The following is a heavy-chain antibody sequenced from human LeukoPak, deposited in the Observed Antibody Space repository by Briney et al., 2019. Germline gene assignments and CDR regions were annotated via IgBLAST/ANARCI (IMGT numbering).Heavy chain of an antibody. CDR2: IYTSGST. D-gene: IGHD2-2*01. V-gene: IGHV4-61*02. Sequence: PSQTLSLTCTVSGGSISSGSYYWSWIRQPAGKGLEWIGRIYTSGSTNYNPSLKSRVTISVDTSKNQFSLKLSSVTAADTAVYYCARGGQYCSSTSCYAGRDYWGQGTLVTVSS. CDR1: GGSISSGSYY. J-gene: IGHJ4*02. CDR3: ARGGQYCSSTSCYAGRDY.